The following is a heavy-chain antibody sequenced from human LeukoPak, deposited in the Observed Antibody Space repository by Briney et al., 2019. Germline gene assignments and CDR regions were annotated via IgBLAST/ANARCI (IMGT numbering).Heavy chain of an antibody. J-gene: IGHJ6*03. CDR1: GYTFTSYG. D-gene: IGHD6-19*01. Sequence: ASVKVSCKASGYTFTSYGFTWVRQAPGQGLEWMGWISAYNGNTNYAQKLQGRVTMTTDTSTSTAYMELRSLRSDDTAVYYCARSDSSGRYGGDYYYYMDVWGKGTTVTVSS. CDR2: ISAYNGNT. V-gene: IGHV1-18*01. CDR3: ARSDSSGRYGGDYYYYMDV.